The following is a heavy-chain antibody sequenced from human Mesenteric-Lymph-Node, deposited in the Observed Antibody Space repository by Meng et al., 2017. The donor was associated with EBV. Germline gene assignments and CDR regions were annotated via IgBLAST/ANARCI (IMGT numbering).Heavy chain of an antibody. CDR1: GFTFSSYS. CDR3: AREGQSSGVGYFDY. D-gene: IGHD3-3*01. J-gene: IGHJ4*02. Sequence: EVQLVESGGGLVKPGGSLRLSCADSGFTFSSYSMNWVRQAPGKGLEWVSSISSSSIYIYYADSVKGRFTISRDNAKNSLYLQMNSLRAEDTAVYYCAREGQSSGVGYFDYWGQGTLVTVSS. CDR2: ISSSSIYI. V-gene: IGHV3-21*01.